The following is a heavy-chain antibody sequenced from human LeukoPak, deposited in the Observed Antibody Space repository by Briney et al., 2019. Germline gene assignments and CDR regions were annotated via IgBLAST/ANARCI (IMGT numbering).Heavy chain of an antibody. Sequence: SQTLSLTCAVSGGSISSGGYSWSWIRQPPGQGLEWIGYIYHSGSTYYNLSLKSRVTISVDRSKNQFSLKLSSVTAADTAVYYCARARSPISKYYVPAHFDYWGQGTLVTVSS. CDR1: GGSISSGGYS. D-gene: IGHD3-3*01. CDR2: IYHSGST. CDR3: ARARSPISKYYVPAHFDY. J-gene: IGHJ4*02. V-gene: IGHV4-30-2*01.